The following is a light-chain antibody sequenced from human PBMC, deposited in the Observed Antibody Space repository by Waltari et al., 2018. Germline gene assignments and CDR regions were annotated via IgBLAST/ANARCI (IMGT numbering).Light chain of an antibody. Sequence: QSVLTQSPSASGTPGQRVTISCSGSSSNIGMNYVYWYQQLPGTAPKLLIYRSVQRPSGVPARFSGSKSGTSASLTISGLRSEDEGDYYCVAWDDSLSGLWVFGGGTKLTVL. CDR1: SSNIGMNY. CDR3: VAWDDSLSGLWV. V-gene: IGLV1-47*01. J-gene: IGLJ3*02. CDR2: RSV.